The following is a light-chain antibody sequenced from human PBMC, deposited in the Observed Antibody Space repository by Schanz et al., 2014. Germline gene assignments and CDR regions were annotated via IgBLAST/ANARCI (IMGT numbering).Light chain of an antibody. Sequence: QSVLTQPPSVSGAPGQRVTISCTGSSSNIGAGYDVHWYQQLPGTAPKLLIYGNSNRPSGVPDRFSGSKSGTSASLAITGLQAEDEADYYCAVWDDSLKACVFGGGTKLTVL. J-gene: IGLJ3*02. CDR3: AVWDDSLKACV. CDR1: SSNIGAGYD. V-gene: IGLV1-40*01. CDR2: GNS.